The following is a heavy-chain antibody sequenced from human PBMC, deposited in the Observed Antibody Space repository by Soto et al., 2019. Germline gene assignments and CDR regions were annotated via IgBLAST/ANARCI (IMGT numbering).Heavy chain of an antibody. CDR3: ASTWSGYYYFDS. J-gene: IGHJ4*02. CDR2: ISYDGSNR. CDR1: GFTFSSYG. D-gene: IGHD3-3*01. V-gene: IGHV3-30*03. Sequence: QVQLVESGGGVVQPGGSLRLSCAAFGFTFSSYGMHWVRQAPGKGLEWVAVISYDGSNRYYGDSVKGRFTISRDNSKNTLYLQMNSLRAEDTAVYYCASTWSGYYYFDSWGQGTLVTVSS.